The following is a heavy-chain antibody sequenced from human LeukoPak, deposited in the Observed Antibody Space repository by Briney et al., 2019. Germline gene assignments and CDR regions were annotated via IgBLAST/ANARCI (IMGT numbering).Heavy chain of an antibody. V-gene: IGHV4-4*02. CDR3: ARDGYDFWSGYYSGGADY. J-gene: IGHJ4*02. CDR1: GGSISSSNW. Sequence: SETLSLTCAVSGGSISSSNWWSWVRQPPGKGLEWIGEIYHSGSTNYNPSLKSRVTISVDKSKNQFSLKLSSVTAADTAVYYCARDGYDFWSGYYSGGADYWGQGTLVTVSS. CDR2: IYHSGST. D-gene: IGHD3-3*01.